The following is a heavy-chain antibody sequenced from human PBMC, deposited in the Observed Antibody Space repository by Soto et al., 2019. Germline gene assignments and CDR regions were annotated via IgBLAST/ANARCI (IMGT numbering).Heavy chain of an antibody. Sequence: GGSLRLSCAASGFTFSSYATSWVRQAPGKGLEWVSAISGSGGSTYYADSVKGRFTISRDNSKNTLYLQMNSLRAEDTAVYYCAKDRSPLHDYGDYYFDYWGQGTLVTVSS. CDR1: GFTFSSYA. D-gene: IGHD4-17*01. CDR3: AKDRSPLHDYGDYYFDY. V-gene: IGHV3-23*01. CDR2: ISGSGGST. J-gene: IGHJ4*02.